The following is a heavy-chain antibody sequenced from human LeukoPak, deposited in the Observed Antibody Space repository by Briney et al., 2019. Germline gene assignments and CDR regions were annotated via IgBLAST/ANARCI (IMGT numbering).Heavy chain of an antibody. J-gene: IGHJ4*02. CDR2: ISSSSSYI. D-gene: IGHD3-22*01. V-gene: IGHV3-21*05. CDR1: GFTFSSYE. CDR3: ARGLGGGSGYYYY. Sequence: GGSLRLSCAASGFTFSSYEMNWVRQAPGKGLEWVSYISSSSSYIYYADSVKGRFTISRDNAKNSLYLQMNSLRAEDTAVYYCARGLGGGSGYYYYWGQGTLVTVSS.